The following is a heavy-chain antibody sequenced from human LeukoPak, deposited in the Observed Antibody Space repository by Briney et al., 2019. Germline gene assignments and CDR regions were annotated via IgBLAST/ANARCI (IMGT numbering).Heavy chain of an antibody. Sequence: GGSLRLSCAVSGFTFSSYEMNWVRQAPGKGLEWVSYISSSGSTTHYADSVKGRFTISRDNSKNTLYPQMNSLRAEDTAVYYCASSGPKDYYGSGSYYDYWFDPWGQGTLVTVSS. CDR1: GFTFSSYE. D-gene: IGHD3-10*01. J-gene: IGHJ5*02. CDR2: ISSSGSTT. V-gene: IGHV3-48*03. CDR3: ASSGPKDYYGSGSYYDYWFDP.